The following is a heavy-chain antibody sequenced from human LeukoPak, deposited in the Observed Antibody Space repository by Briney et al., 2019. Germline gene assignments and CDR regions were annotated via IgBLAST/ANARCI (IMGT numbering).Heavy chain of an antibody. CDR1: GFTFSSYA. J-gene: IGHJ4*02. D-gene: IGHD1-26*01. Sequence: GGSLRLSCAASGFTFSSYAMSWVRQAPGKGLEWDSAIGTSGGTTYYADSVKGRFITSRDNSKNTLYLQMNSLRAEDTAVYHCAKGSDLIVGATIADYWGQGTLVTVSS. V-gene: IGHV3-23*01. CDR3: AKGSDLIVGATIADY. CDR2: IGTSGGTT.